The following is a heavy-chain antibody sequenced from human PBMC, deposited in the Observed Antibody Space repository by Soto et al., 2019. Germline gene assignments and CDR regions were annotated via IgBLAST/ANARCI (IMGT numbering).Heavy chain of an antibody. CDR3: ASVPGSPGYHCFDV. J-gene: IGHJ6*02. D-gene: IGHD3-22*01. CDR2: INNDGSEK. Sequence: EVQLVESGGGLVQPGGSLRLSCATSGLTFSKYWMTWVRQAPGKGLEWVANINNDGSEKSNLDSVEGRFTIPRDNAKNSLSLKMNSIRVEDTAVHFCASVPGSPGYHCFDVWGQGTTVTVSS. CDR1: GLTFSKYW. V-gene: IGHV3-7*03.